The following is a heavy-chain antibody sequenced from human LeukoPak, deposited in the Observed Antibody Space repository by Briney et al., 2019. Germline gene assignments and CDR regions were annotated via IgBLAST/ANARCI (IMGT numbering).Heavy chain of an antibody. CDR2: IYYSGST. V-gene: IGHV4-31*03. CDR1: GGSISSGGYY. J-gene: IGHJ4*02. CDR3: ARDEGTMIVHY. D-gene: IGHD3-22*01. Sequence: PSETLSLTCTVSGGSISSGGYYWSWIPQHPGKGLEWIGCIYYSGSTYYNPSLKSRVTISVDTSKNQFSLKLSSVTAADTAVYYCARDEGTMIVHYWGQGTLVTVSS.